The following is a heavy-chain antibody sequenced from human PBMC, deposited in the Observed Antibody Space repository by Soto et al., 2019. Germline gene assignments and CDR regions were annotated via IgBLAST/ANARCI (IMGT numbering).Heavy chain of an antibody. Sequence: SETLSLTCTVSGGSISSGGYYWSWIRQHPGKGLEWIGYIYYSGSTYYNPSLKSRVTISVDTSKNQFSLKLSSVTAADTAVYYCAKGSRILLWLPDYWGQGTLVTVAS. CDR2: IYYSGST. D-gene: IGHD5-18*01. CDR3: AKGSRILLWLPDY. V-gene: IGHV4-31*03. J-gene: IGHJ4*02. CDR1: GGSISSGGYY.